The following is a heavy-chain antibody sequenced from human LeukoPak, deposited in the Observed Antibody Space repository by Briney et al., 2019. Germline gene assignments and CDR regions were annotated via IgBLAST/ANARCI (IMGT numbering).Heavy chain of an antibody. J-gene: IGHJ4*02. D-gene: IGHD3-10*01. CDR3: ANDYRSGSFHDF. V-gene: IGHV3-23*01. CDR2: ISRRDDYT. Sequence: PGGSLTLSCAASGFDFSSYAMSWVRQPPGKGLEWVSVISRRDDYTYYADSVKGRFTISRDNSKNTLYLQMNSLRAEDTAVYYCANDYRSGSFHDFWGQGTLVTVSS. CDR1: GFDFSSYA.